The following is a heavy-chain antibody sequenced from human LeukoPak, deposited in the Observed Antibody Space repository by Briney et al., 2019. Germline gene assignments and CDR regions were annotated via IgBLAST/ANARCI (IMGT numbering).Heavy chain of an antibody. CDR3: ASSDTAMDLFDY. V-gene: IGHV1-69*06. CDR1: GGTFSSYA. J-gene: IGHJ4*02. D-gene: IGHD5-18*01. Sequence: SVKVSCKASGGTFSSYAISWVRQAPGQGLEWMGGIIPIFGTANYAQKFQGRVTITADKSTSTAYMELSSLRSEDTAVYYCASSDTAMDLFDYWGQGTLVTVSS. CDR2: IIPIFGTA.